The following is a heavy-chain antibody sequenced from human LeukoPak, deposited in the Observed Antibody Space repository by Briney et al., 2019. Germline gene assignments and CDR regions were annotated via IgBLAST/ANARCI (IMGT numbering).Heavy chain of an antibody. D-gene: IGHD1-26*01. V-gene: IGHV3-23*01. J-gene: IGHJ4*01. CDR1: GFPFNSHA. CDR3: GRERGRSGNYRHFDY. Sequence: GGSLRLSCAASGFPFNSHAMSWVRLAPGKGLEWVSTISGSGDYTFYADSVKGRFVISTDNSKNMLFLQLNSLRAEDTAVYYCGRERGRSGNYRHFDYWGHATLVTGSS. CDR2: ISGSGDYT.